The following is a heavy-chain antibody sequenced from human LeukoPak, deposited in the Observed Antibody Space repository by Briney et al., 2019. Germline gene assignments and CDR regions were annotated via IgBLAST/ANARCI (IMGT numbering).Heavy chain of an antibody. Sequence: PGGSLRLSCATSGFTFSNYAINWVRQAPGKGLEWVSAFSGNDGSTYYADSVRGRFTISRDNSKHTLYLQMTSLRAEDTAVYYCAKQKGAYDSSGYYYGARAFDIWGQGTMVTVSS. CDR2: FSGNDGST. D-gene: IGHD3-22*01. CDR1: GFTFSNYA. V-gene: IGHV3-23*01. CDR3: AKQKGAYDSSGYYYGARAFDI. J-gene: IGHJ3*02.